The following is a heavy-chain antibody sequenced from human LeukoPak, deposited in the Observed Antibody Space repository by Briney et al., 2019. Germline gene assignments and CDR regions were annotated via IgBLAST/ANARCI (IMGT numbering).Heavy chain of an antibody. CDR1: GFTLCSNY. D-gene: IGHD6-13*01. CDR3: ARDAGSSWYGVYFDY. Sequence: GGSLSLSCALSGFTLCSNYMRWVRQAPGEGLEWVSVIYSGGSTYYADSVKGRFTISRNNSKNTRYLQMNSLRAEDTAVYYCARDAGSSWYGVYFDYWGQGTLVTASS. CDR2: IYSGGST. V-gene: IGHV3-53*01. J-gene: IGHJ4*02.